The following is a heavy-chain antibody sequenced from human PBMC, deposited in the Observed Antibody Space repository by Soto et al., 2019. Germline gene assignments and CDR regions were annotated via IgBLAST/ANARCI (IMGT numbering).Heavy chain of an antibody. CDR3: ATGPPSTVVIFAESCRCIWFDP. V-gene: IGHV1-3*01. Sequence: ASVEVTCKASGDTFTSYAMHWVRQAPGQRLEWMGWINAGNGNTKYSQKFQGRVTITRDTSASTAYMELSSLRSEDTAVYYCATGPPSTVVIFAESCRCIWFDPWGQGTLVTVSS. CDR2: INAGNGNT. D-gene: IGHD4-17*01. CDR1: GDTFTSYA. J-gene: IGHJ5*02.